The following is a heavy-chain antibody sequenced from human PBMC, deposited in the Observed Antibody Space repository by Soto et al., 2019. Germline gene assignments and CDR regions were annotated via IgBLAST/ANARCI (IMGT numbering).Heavy chain of an antibody. J-gene: IGHJ6*04. CDR3: ARDQQLVITRNKHYYYYYGMDV. CDR1: GYTFTSYG. D-gene: IGHD3-9*01. Sequence: QVQLVQSGAEVKKPGASVKVSCKASGYTFTSYGISWVRQAPGQGLEWMGWISAYNGNTNYAQKLQGRVTMTTDTSTSTAYMERRSLGSDDTAVYYCARDQQLVITRNKHYYYYYGMDVWVEGATVTVSS. CDR2: ISAYNGNT. V-gene: IGHV1-18*01.